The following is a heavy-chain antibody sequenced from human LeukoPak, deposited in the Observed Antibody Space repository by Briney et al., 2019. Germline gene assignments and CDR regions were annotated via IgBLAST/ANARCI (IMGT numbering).Heavy chain of an antibody. CDR3: ARGAIAGRGDNWFWFDP. CDR2: ISSRSTTI. CDR1: GFTFSSYA. V-gene: IGHV3-48*02. Sequence: GGSLRLSCAASGFTFSSYAMTWVRQAPGKGLEWVSYISSRSTTIYYADSVKGRFTISRDNAKNSVYLQMNSLRDEDTAVYYCARGAIAGRGDNWFWFDPWGQGTLVTVSA. D-gene: IGHD1-1*01. J-gene: IGHJ5*02.